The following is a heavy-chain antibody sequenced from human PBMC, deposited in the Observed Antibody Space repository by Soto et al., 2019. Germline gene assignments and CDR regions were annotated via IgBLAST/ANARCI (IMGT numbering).Heavy chain of an antibody. V-gene: IGHV3-30*18. CDR3: AKEMYPRTVLDSSSPWGDY. D-gene: IGHD6-6*01. Sequence: QVQLVESGGGVAQPGRSLRLSCAVSGFTFSDYGMHWVRQAPGKGLEWVAVVSYDGSYKYYADSVKGRFTVSRDLSENTLFLQMNSLRLEDTAVYFCAKEMYPRTVLDSSSPWGDYRGQGTLVAVSS. J-gene: IGHJ4*02. CDR2: VSYDGSYK. CDR1: GFTFSDYG.